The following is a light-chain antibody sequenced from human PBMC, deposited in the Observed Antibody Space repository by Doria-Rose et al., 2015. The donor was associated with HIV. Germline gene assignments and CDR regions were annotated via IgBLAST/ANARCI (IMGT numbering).Light chain of an antibody. J-gene: IGKJ5*01. CDR3: QQYGTSRGT. Sequence: EIVMTQSPGTLSLSPGERATLSCRASQRVKSSYLAWYQQKPGQAPRLLIYDASTSATGISDRFSGSGSGTDFTLTISSLEPEDVAVYYCQQYGTSRGTFGQGTRLEIK. CDR2: DAS. CDR1: QRVKSSY. V-gene: IGKV3-20*01.